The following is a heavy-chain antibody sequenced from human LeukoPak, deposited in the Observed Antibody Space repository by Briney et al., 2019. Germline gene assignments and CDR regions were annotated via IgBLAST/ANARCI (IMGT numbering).Heavy chain of an antibody. CDR1: GGSISSYY. J-gene: IGHJ3*02. CDR3: ARHSAHSSTNDAFDI. CDR2: IYDNWST. Sequence: SETLSLTCTVSGGSISSYYWSWIRQPPGKGLEWIGYIYDNWSTNYNPSLNSRVTMSIDTSKNKFSLKLSAETAADTAVYYCARHSAHSSTNDAFDIWGQGTMVTVSP. V-gene: IGHV4-59*01. D-gene: IGHD6-13*01.